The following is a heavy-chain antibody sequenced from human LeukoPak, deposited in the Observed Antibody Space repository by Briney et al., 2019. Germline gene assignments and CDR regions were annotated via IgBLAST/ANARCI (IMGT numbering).Heavy chain of an antibody. D-gene: IGHD3-22*01. J-gene: IGHJ4*02. CDR1: GFTFSSYA. CDR3: AKEDYDSSGYYAPFFDY. CDR2: ISGSGGST. Sequence: GGSLRLSCAASGFTFSSYAMSWVRQAPGKGLEWVSAISGSGGSTYYAGSVTGRFTISSDNSKNTLYLQMNSLRAEDTAVYYCAKEDYDSSGYYAPFFDYWGQGTLVTVSS. V-gene: IGHV3-23*01.